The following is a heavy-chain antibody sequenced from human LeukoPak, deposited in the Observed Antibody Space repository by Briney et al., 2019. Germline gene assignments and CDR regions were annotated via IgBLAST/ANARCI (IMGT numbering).Heavy chain of an antibody. CDR1: GFTVSSNY. D-gene: IGHD4-11*01. V-gene: IGHV3-53*01. CDR3: ARGQPDYSKNWFDP. Sequence: GGSLRLSCAASGFTVSSNYMSWVRQAPGKGLEWVSVIYSGGSTYYADSVKGRFTISRDNSKNTLYLQMNSLRAEDTAVYYCARGQPDYSKNWFDPWGQGTLVTVSS. J-gene: IGHJ5*02. CDR2: IYSGGST.